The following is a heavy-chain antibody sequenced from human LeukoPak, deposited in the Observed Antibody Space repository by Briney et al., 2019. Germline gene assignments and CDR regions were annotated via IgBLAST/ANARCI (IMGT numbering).Heavy chain of an antibody. V-gene: IGHV3-21*01. CDR2: ISGSGSFK. Sequence: GGSLRLSCAASGFTFSTYSMNWVRQAPGKGLEWVSAISGSGSFKFYTDSVKGRFTISRDNVKRSLYLQLSSLRAEDTAVYYCARDYYGDYYQSGYGMDVWGQGTTVTVSS. D-gene: IGHD4-17*01. J-gene: IGHJ6*02. CDR1: GFTFSTYS. CDR3: ARDYYGDYYQSGYGMDV.